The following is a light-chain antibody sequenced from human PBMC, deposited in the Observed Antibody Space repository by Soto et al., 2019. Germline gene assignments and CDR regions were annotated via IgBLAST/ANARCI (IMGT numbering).Light chain of an antibody. J-gene: IGKJ1*01. CDR2: DAS. CDR3: QQFAISRT. CDR1: QSISSY. Sequence: DIQMTQSPSSLSASVGDRVTITCRASQSISSYLNWYQQKPGRAPSLLIFDASTLHSGVPSRFSGSGSGTDFTLTISSLQPDDFATYYCQQFAISRTFGQGTKVDIK. V-gene: IGKV1-39*01.